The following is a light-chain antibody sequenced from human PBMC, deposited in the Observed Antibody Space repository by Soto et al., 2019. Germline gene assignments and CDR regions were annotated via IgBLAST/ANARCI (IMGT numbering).Light chain of an antibody. V-gene: IGKV3-20*01. CDR1: QSVSH. Sequence: EIVLTQSPGTLSLSPGETATLSCRASQSVSHLAWYQQKPGQAPRLLVYAASSMATGIPDRFSGSGSGTDFTLTISRLEPEDVAVYYCQQYGGSPLYTVGQGTRLEIK. CDR2: AAS. J-gene: IGKJ2*01. CDR3: QQYGGSPLYT.